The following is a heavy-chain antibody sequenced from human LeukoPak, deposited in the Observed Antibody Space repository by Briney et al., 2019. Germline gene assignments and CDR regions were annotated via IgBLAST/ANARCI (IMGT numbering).Heavy chain of an antibody. V-gene: IGHV3-13*05. CDR2: IGTAGDP. Sequence: QGTGKGLEWVSAIGTAGDPYYPGSVKGRFTISRDNPKSTLYLQLNSLRAEDTAVYYCARVWGSRDRDYFDAWGQGTLVTVSS. J-gene: IGHJ4*02. CDR3: ARVWGSRDRDYFDA. D-gene: IGHD7-27*01.